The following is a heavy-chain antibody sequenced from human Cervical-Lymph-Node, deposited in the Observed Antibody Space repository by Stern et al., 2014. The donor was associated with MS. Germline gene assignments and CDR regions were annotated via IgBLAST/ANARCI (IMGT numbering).Heavy chain of an antibody. Sequence: VQLVESGAAVPKPGSSVKVSCKASGGTFRSSAIRWVRPAPGQGLAWMGGILPIFGTANYAQKFQGRVTITADESTSTAYMELSSLRSEDTAVYYCARGELKEGLVRGMDVWGQGTTVTVSS. CDR3: ARGELKEGLVRGMDV. J-gene: IGHJ6*02. CDR1: GGTFRSSA. CDR2: ILPIFGTA. V-gene: IGHV1-69*01. D-gene: IGHD1-26*01.